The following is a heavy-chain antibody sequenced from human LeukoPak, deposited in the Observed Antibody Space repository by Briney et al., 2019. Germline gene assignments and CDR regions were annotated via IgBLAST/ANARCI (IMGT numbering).Heavy chain of an antibody. CDR1: GFTFDDYG. D-gene: IGHD3-10*01. CDR2: INWNGGST. V-gene: IGHV3-20*04. J-gene: IGHJ1*01. CDR3: VREGVPSSLYAEYFQH. Sequence: PGGSLRLSCAASGFTFDDYGMSWVPQAPAKGLEWVSGINWNGGSTGYADSVKGRFTISRDNAKNSLYLQMNSLRAEDTALYYCVREGVPSSLYAEYFQHWGQGTLVTVSS.